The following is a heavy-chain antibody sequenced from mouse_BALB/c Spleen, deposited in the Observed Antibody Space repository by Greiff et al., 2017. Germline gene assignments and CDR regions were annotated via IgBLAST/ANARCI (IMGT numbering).Heavy chain of an antibody. CDR2: IYPYNGGT. J-gene: IGHJ4*01. CDR1: GYTFTDYN. D-gene: IGHD1-2*01. CDR3: ARGAITTANAMDY. V-gene: IGHV1S29*02. Sequence: EVQLQQSGPELVKPGASVKISCKASGYTFTDYNMHWVKQSHGKSLEWIGYIYPYNGGTGYNQKFKSKATLTVDNSSSTAYMELRSLTSEDSAVYYCARGAITTANAMDYWGQGTSVTVSS.